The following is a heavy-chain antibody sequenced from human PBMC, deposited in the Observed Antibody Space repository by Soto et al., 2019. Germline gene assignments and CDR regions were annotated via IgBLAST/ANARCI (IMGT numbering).Heavy chain of an antibody. CDR1: GFTVSSNY. CDR3: ARDKQWLNYGMDV. J-gene: IGHJ6*02. CDR2: IYSGGST. V-gene: IGHV3-53*01. Sequence: GSLRLSCAASGFTVSSNYMSWVRQAPGKGLEWVSVIYSGGSTYYADSVKGRFTISRDNSKNTLYLQMNSLRAEDTAVYYCARDKQWLNYGMDVWGQGTTVTVSS. D-gene: IGHD6-19*01.